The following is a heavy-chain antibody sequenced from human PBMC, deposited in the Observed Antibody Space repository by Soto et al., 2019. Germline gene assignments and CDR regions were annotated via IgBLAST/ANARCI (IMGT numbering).Heavy chain of an antibody. D-gene: IGHD7-27*01. J-gene: IGHJ4*02. CDR1: GYMFTSYD. CDR2: MNPNSGNT. CDR3: ARRPRNWGFDY. Sequence: QVQLVQSGAEVKKPGASVKVSCKASGYMFTSYDINWVRQPTGQAFEWLGWMNPNSGNTGYAQKFQDRVTMTRDTSIATADMELNSLTSEDTAVYYCARRPRNWGFDYWGQGTLVTVSS. V-gene: IGHV1-8*01.